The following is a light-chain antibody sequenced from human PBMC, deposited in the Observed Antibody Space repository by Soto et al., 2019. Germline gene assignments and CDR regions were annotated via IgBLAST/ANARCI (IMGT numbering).Light chain of an antibody. CDR2: EVS. J-gene: IGLJ2*01. CDR3: CSYAGSAMWV. CDR1: SSDVGSYNR. Sequence: QSALTQPRSVSGSPGQSVTISCAGTSSDVGSYNRVSWYQQPPGTAPKLMIYEVSNRPSGVPDRFSGSKSGNTASLTISGPQAEDESDYYCCSYAGSAMWVFGGGTKLTVL. V-gene: IGLV2-18*02.